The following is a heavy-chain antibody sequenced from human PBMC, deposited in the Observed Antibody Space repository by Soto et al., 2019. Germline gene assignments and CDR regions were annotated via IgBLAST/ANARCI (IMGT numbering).Heavy chain of an antibody. CDR2: IYTSGST. V-gene: IGHV4-4*07. Sequence: PEALSLPCTVSGGLISRYCWRWIRQPAGKGLEWIGRIYTSGSTNYNPSLKSRVTMSVDTSKNQFSLKLSSVTAADTAVYYCARALSGSYAIVVAFDIWGQGTMVT. J-gene: IGHJ3*02. CDR3: ARALSGSYAIVVAFDI. CDR1: GGLISRYC. D-gene: IGHD1-26*01.